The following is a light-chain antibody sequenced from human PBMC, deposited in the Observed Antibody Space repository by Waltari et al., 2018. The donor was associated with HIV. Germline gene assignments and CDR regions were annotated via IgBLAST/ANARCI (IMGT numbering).Light chain of an antibody. CDR2: RNN. Sequence: SVLTQPPSASGTPGQRVTISCSGSTSNIGSNDVFWYPHLPGAAPKLLIHRNNQRPSGVPDRFSGSTSGTSASLAISGLRSEDEADYYCVAWDDSLRGVVFGGGTKVAAL. CDR3: VAWDDSLRGVV. V-gene: IGLV1-47*01. CDR1: TSNIGSND. J-gene: IGLJ2*01.